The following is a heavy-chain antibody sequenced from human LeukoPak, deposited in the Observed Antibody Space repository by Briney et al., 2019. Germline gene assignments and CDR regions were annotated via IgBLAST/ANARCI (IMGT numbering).Heavy chain of an antibody. D-gene: IGHD1-7*01. CDR3: ARFLGSGWYNWNYYFDY. J-gene: IGHJ4*02. CDR2: INHSGST. V-gene: IGHV4-34*01. CDR1: GGSFSGYY. Sequence: SETLSLTCAVYGGSFSGYYWSWIRQPPGKGLEWIGEINHSGSTNYNPSLKSRVTISVDTSKNQFSLKLSSVTAADTAVYYCARFLGSGWYNWNYYFDYWGQGTLVTVSS.